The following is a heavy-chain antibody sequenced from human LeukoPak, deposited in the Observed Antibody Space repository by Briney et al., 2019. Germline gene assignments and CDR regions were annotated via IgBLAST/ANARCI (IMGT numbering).Heavy chain of an antibody. CDR2: IYPRDGST. J-gene: IGHJ4*02. CDR3: ARDQVGFDY. Sequence: ASVKVSCKASGYTFTSNYIHWVRQAPGQGLEWMGMIYPRDGSTSYAQKFQGRVTVTRDTSTSTVHMELSGLRSEDTAVCYCARDQVGFDYWGQGTLVTVSS. V-gene: IGHV1-46*01. CDR1: GYTFTSNY. D-gene: IGHD2-2*01.